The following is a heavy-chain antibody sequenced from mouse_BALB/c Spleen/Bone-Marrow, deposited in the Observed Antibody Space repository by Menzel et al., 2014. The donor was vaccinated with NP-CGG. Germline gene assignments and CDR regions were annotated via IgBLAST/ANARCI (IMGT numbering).Heavy chain of an antibody. V-gene: IGHV5-6-5*01. Sequence: DVQLVESGGGLVKPGGSLKLSCAASGFTSSTYAMSWVRQTPEKRLEWVASIYSGGSTYYPDSVKGRFTISRDNARNILYLQMNSLRSEDTAMYYCARRYYGYWYFDVWGAGTTVTVSS. D-gene: IGHD1-1*01. J-gene: IGHJ1*01. CDR3: ARRYYGYWYFDV. CDR2: IYSGGST. CDR1: GFTSSTYA.